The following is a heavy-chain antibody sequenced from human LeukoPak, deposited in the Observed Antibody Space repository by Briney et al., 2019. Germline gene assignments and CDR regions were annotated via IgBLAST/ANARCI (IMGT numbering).Heavy chain of an antibody. CDR1: GYSISSSNW. J-gene: IGHJ5*02. Sequence: PSETLSLTCAVSGYSISSSNWWGWIRQPPGKGLEWIGYIYHDGSIYYNPSLRGRLAMSVDTSKNQLSLRLNSVTAVDTAVYFCARKPDSKNWFDPWGQGTLVIVSS. CDR3: ARKPDSKNWFDP. V-gene: IGHV4-28*05. D-gene: IGHD1-14*01. CDR2: IYHDGSI.